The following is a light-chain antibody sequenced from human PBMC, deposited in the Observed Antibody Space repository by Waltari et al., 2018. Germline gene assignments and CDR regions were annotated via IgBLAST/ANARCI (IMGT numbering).Light chain of an antibody. V-gene: IGKV4-1*01. CDR3: QQYYSFPFT. Sequence: DIVMTQSPDSLTVSLGERAAINCRSSQFILYESDNKNYLGWYQQKPGQSPKLLSSLASTRESGVPHRFSGSGSGTDFTLTISSLQAEDVAVYYCQQYYSFPFTFGQGTKLE. J-gene: IGKJ2*01. CDR1: QFILYESDNKNY. CDR2: LAS.